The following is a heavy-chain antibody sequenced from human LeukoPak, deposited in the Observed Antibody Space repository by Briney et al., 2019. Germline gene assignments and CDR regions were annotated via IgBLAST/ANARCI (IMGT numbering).Heavy chain of an antibody. J-gene: IGHJ4*02. V-gene: IGHV3-30*04. Sequence: GGSLRLSCAASGFTFSSYAMHWVRQAPGKGLEWVAVISYDGSNKYYADSVKGRFTISRDNSKNTLYLQMNSLRAEDTAVYYYAREPYYYGSGSYCFDYWGQGTLVTVSS. CDR3: AREPYYYGSGSYCFDY. CDR2: ISYDGSNK. CDR1: GFTFSSYA. D-gene: IGHD3-10*01.